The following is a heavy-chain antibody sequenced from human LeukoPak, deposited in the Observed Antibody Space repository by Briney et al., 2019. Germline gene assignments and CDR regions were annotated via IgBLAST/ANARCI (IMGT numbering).Heavy chain of an antibody. CDR3: ARSHDFDWLTDY. D-gene: IGHD3-9*01. Sequence: PSETLSLTCFVSGDSMNTYYWSWLRQPAGKGLEWIGHIHNSGNTNYNPSPKSRVTMSVDKSKTQFSLRLRYATAADTAVYYCARSHDFDWLTDYWGQGTLVTVSS. CDR1: GDSMNTYY. J-gene: IGHJ4*02. V-gene: IGHV4-4*07. CDR2: IHNSGNT.